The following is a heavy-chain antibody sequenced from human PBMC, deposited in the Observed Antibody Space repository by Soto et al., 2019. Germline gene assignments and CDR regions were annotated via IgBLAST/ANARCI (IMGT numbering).Heavy chain of an antibody. CDR3: ARDRSLEAQLYYYYGMGV. Sequence: SVKVSCKASGGTFSSYALSWVRPAPGQGLECMGGPMPIFGTANYAQKSQGRVTITADESTSTAFMELSSLRSEDTAVYYCARDRSLEAQLYYYYGMGVWG. CDR1: GGTFSSYA. CDR2: PMPIFGTA. V-gene: IGHV1-69*13. J-gene: IGHJ6*01. D-gene: IGHD5-18*01.